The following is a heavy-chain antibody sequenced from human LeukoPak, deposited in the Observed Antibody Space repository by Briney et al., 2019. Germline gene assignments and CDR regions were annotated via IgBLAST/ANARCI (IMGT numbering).Heavy chain of an antibody. CDR1: GGSFSDFY. V-gene: IGHV4-34*01. CDR3: ARGHPDCSGNSCYSGVRWFDP. D-gene: IGHD2-15*01. J-gene: IGHJ5*02. Sequence: KSSETLSLTCAVYGGSFSDFYWSWIRQTPGKGLEWIGEINHSGTTNYNPSLKSRVIISVDTSKNQFSLKLSSVTAADTAVYYCARGHPDCSGNSCYSGVRWFDPWGQGTLVTVSS. CDR2: INHSGTT.